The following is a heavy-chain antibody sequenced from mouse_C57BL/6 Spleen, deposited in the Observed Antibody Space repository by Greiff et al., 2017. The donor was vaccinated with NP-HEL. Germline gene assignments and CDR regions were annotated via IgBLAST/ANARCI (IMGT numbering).Heavy chain of an antibody. Sequence: QVQLKQPGAELVKPGASVKMSCKASGYTFTSYWITWVKQRPGQGLEWIGDIYPGSGSTNYNEKFKSKATLTVDTSSSTAYMQLSSLTSEDSAVYYCARGGSSGPWFAYWGQGTLVTVSA. V-gene: IGHV1-55*01. D-gene: IGHD3-2*02. CDR2: IYPGSGST. J-gene: IGHJ3*01. CDR3: ARGGSSGPWFAY. CDR1: GYTFTSYW.